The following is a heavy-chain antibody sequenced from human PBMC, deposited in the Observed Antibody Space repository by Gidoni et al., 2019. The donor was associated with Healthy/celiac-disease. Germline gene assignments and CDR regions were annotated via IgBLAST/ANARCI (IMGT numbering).Heavy chain of an antibody. V-gene: IGHV4-30-4*01. CDR1: GGSISSGAYY. CDR2: IYYSGST. CDR3: ARVVTYYYDSSGLYYFDY. Sequence: QVQLQESGPGLVKPSQTLSLTCTVSGGSISSGAYYWSWIRQPPGKGLEWIGYIYYSGSTYYNPSLKSRVTISVDTSKNQFSLKLSSVTAADTAVYYCARVVTYYYDSSGLYYFDYWGQGTLVTVSS. J-gene: IGHJ4*02. D-gene: IGHD3-22*01.